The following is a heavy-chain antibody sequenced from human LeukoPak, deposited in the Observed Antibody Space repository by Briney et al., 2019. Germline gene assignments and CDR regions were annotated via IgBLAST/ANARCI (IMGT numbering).Heavy chain of an antibody. Sequence: GGSLRLSCAASGLAFSAYKMHWVRQAPRKGLVWVSRISTDGYTTDYADFVQGRFTASRDNTKNTWSLEMNSLRAEDTAVYYCVVGGSPGYWGQGTLVTVS. J-gene: IGHJ4*02. V-gene: IGHV3-74*01. CDR1: GLAFSAYK. D-gene: IGHD2-15*01. CDR3: VVGGSPGY. CDR2: ISTDGYTT.